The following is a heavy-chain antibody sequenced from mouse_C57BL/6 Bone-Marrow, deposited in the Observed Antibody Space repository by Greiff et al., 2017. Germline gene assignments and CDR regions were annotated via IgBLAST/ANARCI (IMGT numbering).Heavy chain of an antibody. D-gene: IGHD4-1*01. CDR1: GFTFTDYY. CDR2: IRNKANGYTT. J-gene: IGHJ4*01. V-gene: IGHV7-3*01. Sequence: EVQVVESGGGLVQPGGSLSLSCAASGFTFTDYYMSWVRQPPGKALEWLGFIRNKANGYTTEYSASVKGRFTISRDNSQSILYLQMNALRAEDSATYYCARSLTGTGAMDYWGQGTSVTVSS. CDR3: ARSLTGTGAMDY.